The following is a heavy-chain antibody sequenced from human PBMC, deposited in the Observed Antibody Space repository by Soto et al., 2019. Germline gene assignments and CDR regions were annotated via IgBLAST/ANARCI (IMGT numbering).Heavy chain of an antibody. J-gene: IGHJ6*02. CDR3: ARIKGPPVVSDYYYYYGMDV. CDR2: IDWDDDK. D-gene: IGHD3-22*01. V-gene: IGHV2-70*01. Sequence: SGPTLVNPTQTLTLTCTFSGFSLSTSGMCVSWIRQPPGKALEWLALIDWDDDKYYSTSLKTRLTISKDTSINQVVLTMTNMDPVDTATYYCARIKGPPVVSDYYYYYGMDVWGQGTTVTVSS. CDR1: GFSLSTSGMC.